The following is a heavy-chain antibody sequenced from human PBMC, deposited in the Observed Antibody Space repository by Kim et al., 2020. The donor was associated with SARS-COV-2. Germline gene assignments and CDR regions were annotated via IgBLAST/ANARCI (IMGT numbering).Heavy chain of an antibody. CDR2: ISYDGSNK. D-gene: IGHD6-13*01. Sequence: GGSLRLSCAASGFTFSSYAMHWVRPAPGKGLEWVAVISYDGSNKYYADSVKGRFTISRDNSKNTLYLQMNSLRAEDTAVYYCAGVWQQLVLYYYYGMDVWGQGTTVTVSS. CDR1: GFTFSSYA. J-gene: IGHJ6*02. CDR3: AGVWQQLVLYYYYGMDV. V-gene: IGHV3-30*04.